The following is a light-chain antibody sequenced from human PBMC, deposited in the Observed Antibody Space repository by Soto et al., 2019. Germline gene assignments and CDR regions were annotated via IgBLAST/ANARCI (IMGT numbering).Light chain of an antibody. CDR3: VSYTSDDVRYV. CDR2: DVA. Sequence: QSALTQPASVSGSPGQSITISCTGTNSDIGGYEYVSWYQQHPGGVPKLLIYDVASRPSGVSRRFSGSKSGNTASLTISGLQSEDEADYYCVSYTSDDVRYVFGTGTKVTVL. J-gene: IGLJ1*01. V-gene: IGLV2-14*01. CDR1: NSDIGGYEY.